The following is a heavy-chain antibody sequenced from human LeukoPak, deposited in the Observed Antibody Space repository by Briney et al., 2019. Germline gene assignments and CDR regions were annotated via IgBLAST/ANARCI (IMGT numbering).Heavy chain of an antibody. V-gene: IGHV3-21*01. CDR1: GFTVSSYS. CDR3: AAISSTKMDV. Sequence: GGSLRLSCAASGFTVSSYSMNWVRQAPGKGLEWVSSISSSSSYIYYADSVKGRFTISRDNAKNSLYLQMNSLRAEDTAVYYCAAISSTKMDVWGKGTTVTVSS. D-gene: IGHD2-2*01. J-gene: IGHJ6*04. CDR2: ISSSSSYI.